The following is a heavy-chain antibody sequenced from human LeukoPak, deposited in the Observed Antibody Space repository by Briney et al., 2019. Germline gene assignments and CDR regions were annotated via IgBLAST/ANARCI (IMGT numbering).Heavy chain of an antibody. CDR2: ISSSSSYI. D-gene: IGHD6-13*01. V-gene: IGHV3-21*01. J-gene: IGHJ4*02. CDR3: ARELRRYSSNSGTGY. Sequence: GGSLRLSCAASGFTVSSNYMTWVRQAPGKGLEWVSSISSSSSYIYYADSVKGRFTISRDNDKNSLYLQMKSMIAEDTAVYDCARELRRYSSNSGTGYWGQGTLVTVSS. CDR1: GFTVSSNY.